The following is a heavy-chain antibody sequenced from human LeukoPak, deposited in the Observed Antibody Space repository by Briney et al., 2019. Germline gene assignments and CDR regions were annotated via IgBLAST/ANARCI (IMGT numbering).Heavy chain of an antibody. CDR3: AKYNEARGVLYYYYGMDV. D-gene: IGHD3-10*01. Sequence: PGGSLRLSCAASGFTFSSYAVSWVRQAPGKGLEWVSAISGSGGSTYYADSVKGRFTISRDNSKNTLYLQMNSLRAEDTAVYYCAKYNEARGVLYYYYGMDVWGQGTTVTVPS. CDR2: ISGSGGST. V-gene: IGHV3-23*01. J-gene: IGHJ6*02. CDR1: GFTFSSYA.